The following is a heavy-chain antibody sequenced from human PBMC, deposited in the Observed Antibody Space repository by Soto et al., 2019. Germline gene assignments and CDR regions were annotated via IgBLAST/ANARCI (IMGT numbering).Heavy chain of an antibody. CDR3: AQVARVLVSEYWEVGWCDP. D-gene: IGHD2-8*02. Sequence: NLSLTCTVSGDSISSGAHYWSWIRQPPGEGLEWIGYIYYSGTTFYNPSLKSRVTISVDTSKNQFSLKLTSVTSADTAVYYCAQVARVLVSEYWEVGWCDPWGQGALGTV. V-gene: IGHV4-30-4*01. CDR2: IYYSGTT. J-gene: IGHJ5*02. CDR1: GDSISSGAHY.